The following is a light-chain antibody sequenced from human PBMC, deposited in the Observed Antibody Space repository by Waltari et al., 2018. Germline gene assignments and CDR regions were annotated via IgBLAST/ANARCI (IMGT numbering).Light chain of an antibody. CDR1: QSLLHSNGYNY. J-gene: IGKJ2*01. CDR2: LGS. V-gene: IGKV2-28*01. CDR3: MQALETPLYT. Sequence: DIVMTQSPLSLPVTPGEPASTPCSSSQSLLHSNGYNYLHWYLQKPGQSPQLLIYLGSNRASGVPDRFSGSGSGTDFTLRITRVEAEDVGVYFCMQALETPLYTFGQGTKLEIK.